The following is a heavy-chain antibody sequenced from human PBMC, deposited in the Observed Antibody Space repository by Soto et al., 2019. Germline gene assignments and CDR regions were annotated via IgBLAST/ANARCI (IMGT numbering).Heavy chain of an antibody. CDR1: GGSISSYY. CDR3: ARDSSSFQGRWFDP. CDR2: IYYSGST. J-gene: IGHJ5*02. Sequence: SETLSLTCTVSGGSISSYYWSWIRQPPGKGLEWIGYIYYSGSTNYNPSLKSRVTISVDTSKNQFSLKLSSVTAADTAVYYCARDSSSFQGRWFDPWGQGTLVTVSS. D-gene: IGHD6-13*01. V-gene: IGHV4-59*01.